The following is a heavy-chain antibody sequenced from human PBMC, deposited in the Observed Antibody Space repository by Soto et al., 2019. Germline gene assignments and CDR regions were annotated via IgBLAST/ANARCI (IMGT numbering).Heavy chain of an antibody. V-gene: IGHV5-51*01. CDR3: ARLWVQYSSSSSYYYYYYMDV. CDR1: GYSFTSYW. CDR2: IYPGDSDT. J-gene: IGHJ6*03. D-gene: IGHD6-6*01. Sequence: PGESLKISCKGSGYSFTSYWIGWVRQMPWKGLEWMGIIYPGDSDTRYSPSFQGQVTISADKSISTAYLQWSSLKASDTAMYYCARLWVQYSSSSSYYYYYYMDVWGKGTTVTVSS.